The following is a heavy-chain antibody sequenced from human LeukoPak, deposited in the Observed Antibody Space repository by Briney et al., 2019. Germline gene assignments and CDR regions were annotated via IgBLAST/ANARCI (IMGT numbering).Heavy chain of an antibody. V-gene: IGHV3-66*01. CDR2: IYRGGST. D-gene: IGHD2-21*02. Sequence: PGGSLRLSCAASGFTVSSNYMSWVRQAPGKGLEWVSVIYRGGSTYYADSVKGRFTISRDNSNNTLFLQMDSLRAEDTAVYYCARDPGGCGGDCYSAFDIWGQGTMVTVSS. CDR1: GFTVSSNY. J-gene: IGHJ3*02. CDR3: ARDPGGCGGDCYSAFDI.